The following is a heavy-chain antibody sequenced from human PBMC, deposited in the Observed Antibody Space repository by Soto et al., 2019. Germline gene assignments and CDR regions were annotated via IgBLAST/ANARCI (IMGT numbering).Heavy chain of an antibody. Sequence: EVQRVESGGCVVQPWESLRLASAASGLIFEDYAMHWVRQVPGKGLEWVSLITWDGGRTYYADSVKGRFAIARDNSTNSMYLHMNSMKPEDNALYYCAKDIIVDTAMLTGYFFDGLDVWGHGTTVTVS. CDR1: GLIFEDYA. J-gene: IGHJ6*02. D-gene: IGHD5-18*01. CDR2: ITWDGGRT. V-gene: IGHV3-43D*04. CDR3: AKDIIVDTAMLTGYFFDGLDV.